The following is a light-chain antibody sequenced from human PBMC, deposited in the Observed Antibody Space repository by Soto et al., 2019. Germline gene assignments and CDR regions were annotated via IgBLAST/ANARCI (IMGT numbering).Light chain of an antibody. CDR2: DAS. CDR1: QSISVS. J-gene: IGKJ1*01. CDR3: QQTYSTPWT. Sequence: IQMTQSPSTLSASVGDTVTITCRASQSISVSLAWYQQKPGKAPNLLIYDASTLQGGVPSRFSGSGSGTDFTLTISSLVPEDFATYYCQQTYSTPWTFGQGTKVDIK. V-gene: IGKV1-39*01.